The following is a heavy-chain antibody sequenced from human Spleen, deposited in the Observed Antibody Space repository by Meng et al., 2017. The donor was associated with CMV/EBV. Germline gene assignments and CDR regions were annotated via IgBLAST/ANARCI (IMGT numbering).Heavy chain of an antibody. CDR2: IITVDGTT. CDR1: SNNYA. V-gene: IGHV1-69*06. Sequence: SNNYAMNRERQAPGQGLEWMGGIITVDGTTNYAQRYRDRITITADKSTTTSYMELNSLRSEDTAVYYCATPIKYHTSWRGYVPFDHWGQGTLVTVSS. CDR3: ATPIKYHTSWRGYVPFDH. D-gene: IGHD3-3*01. J-gene: IGHJ4*02.